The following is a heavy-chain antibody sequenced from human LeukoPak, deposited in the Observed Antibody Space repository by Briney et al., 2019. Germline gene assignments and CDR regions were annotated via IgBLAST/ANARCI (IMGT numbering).Heavy chain of an antibody. CDR2: TNPNSGNT. CDR1: GYTFTSYG. CDR3: ARGRRATIVGATWEVYYYYMDV. V-gene: IGHV1-8*02. J-gene: IGHJ6*03. D-gene: IGHD1-26*01. Sequence: ASVKVSCKASGYTFTSYGISWVRQATGQGLEWMGWTNPNSGNTGYAQKFQGRVTMTRNTSISTAYMELSSLRSEDTAVYYCARGRRATIVGATWEVYYYYMDVWGKGTTVTISS.